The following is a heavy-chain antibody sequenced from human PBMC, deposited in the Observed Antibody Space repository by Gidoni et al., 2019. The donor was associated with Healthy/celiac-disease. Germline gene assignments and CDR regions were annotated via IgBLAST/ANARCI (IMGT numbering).Heavy chain of an antibody. J-gene: IGHJ4*02. CDR2: TIPIFGTA. V-gene: IGHV1-69*01. D-gene: IGHD3-10*01. CDR3: AREGGAYYGSATSLDY. CDR1: GGTFSSYA. Sequence: QVQLVQSGAEVKKPGSSVKFSCKASGGTFSSYAISWVRQAPGQGLEWMGGTIPIFGTANYAQKFQGRVTITADESTSTAYMELSSLRSEDTAVYYCAREGGAYYGSATSLDYWGQGTLVTVSS.